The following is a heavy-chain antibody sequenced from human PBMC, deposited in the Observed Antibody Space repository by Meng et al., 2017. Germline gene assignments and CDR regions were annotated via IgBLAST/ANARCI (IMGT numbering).Heavy chain of an antibody. V-gene: IGHV1-18*01. CDR1: ALTLYSDG. Sequence: QVRRVEVGSDVEERGCSVSVSCNASALTLYSDGFAWERQATGQGLEWMRWINAYNGYTDYAQKFLGRVTLTTDTSTNTGYMELRSLTSDDTAVYYCATRGNPYLDCWGQGTLVTVSS. CDR3: ATRGNPYLDC. J-gene: IGHJ4*02. CDR2: INAYNGYT.